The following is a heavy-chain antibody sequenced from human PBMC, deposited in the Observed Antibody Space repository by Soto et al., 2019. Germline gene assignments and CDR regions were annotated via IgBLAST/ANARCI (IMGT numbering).Heavy chain of an antibody. J-gene: IGHJ4*02. CDR3: AKDPTPHGSY. CDR1: GFTFSSYA. D-gene: IGHD4-4*01. V-gene: IGHV3-23*01. Sequence: LSCAASGFTFSSYAMSWVRQAPGKGLEWVSAISGSGGSTYYADSVKGRFTISRDNSKNTLYLQMNSLRAEDTAVYYWAKDPTPHGSYWGQGTLVTVSS. CDR2: ISGSGGST.